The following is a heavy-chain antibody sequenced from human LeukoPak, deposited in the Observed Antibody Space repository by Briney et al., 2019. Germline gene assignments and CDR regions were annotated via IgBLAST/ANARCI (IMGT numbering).Heavy chain of an antibody. Sequence: GASVKVSCKASGGTFSSYAISWVRQAPGQGLEWMGGIIPIFGTANYAQKFQGRVTITTDESMSTAYMELSSLRSEDTAVYYCAREELRATDWYFDLWGRGTLVTVSS. D-gene: IGHD3-10*01. V-gene: IGHV1-69*05. CDR2: IIPIFGTA. CDR1: GGTFSSYA. J-gene: IGHJ2*01. CDR3: AREELRATDWYFDL.